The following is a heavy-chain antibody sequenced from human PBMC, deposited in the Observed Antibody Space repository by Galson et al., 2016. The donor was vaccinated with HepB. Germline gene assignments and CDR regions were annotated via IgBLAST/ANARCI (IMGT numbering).Heavy chain of an antibody. CDR2: INSDGTIS. J-gene: IGHJ5*02. Sequence: SLRLSCAASGFAFSSHRMHWVRQAPGKGLMWVARINSDGTISNYADSVKGRFTISRDNAKNTLYLEMNSLRAEDTAVYNCVRDHSVVPATAYNWFDPWGQGTLVTVSS. CDR3: VRDHSVVPATAYNWFDP. V-gene: IGHV3-74*01. D-gene: IGHD2-21*02. CDR1: GFAFSSHR.